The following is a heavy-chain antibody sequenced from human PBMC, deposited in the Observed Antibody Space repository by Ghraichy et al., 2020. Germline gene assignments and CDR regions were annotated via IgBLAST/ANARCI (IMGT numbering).Heavy chain of an antibody. V-gene: IGHV3-48*04. CDR3: ARDLYSSSWYEGVVDY. CDR2: ISSSSSTI. J-gene: IGHJ4*02. Sequence: LSLTCAASGFTFSSYSMNWVRQAPGKGLEWVSYISSSSSTIYSADSVKGRFTISRDNAKNSLYLQMNSLRAEDTAVYYCARDLYSSSWYEGVVDYWGQGTLVTVSS. D-gene: IGHD6-13*01. CDR1: GFTFSSYS.